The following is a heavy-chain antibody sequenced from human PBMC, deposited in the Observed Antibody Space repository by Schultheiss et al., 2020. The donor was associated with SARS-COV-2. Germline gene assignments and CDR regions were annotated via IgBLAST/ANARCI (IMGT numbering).Heavy chain of an antibody. D-gene: IGHD6-13*01. Sequence: GGSLRLSCAASGFTFSSYWMHWVRQAPGKGLVWVSAISGSGGSTYYADSVKGRFTISRDNAKNSLYLQMNSLRAEDTAVYYCARARIAAAGTYDWGQGTLVTVSS. CDR1: GFTFSSYW. J-gene: IGHJ4*02. CDR3: ARARIAAAGTYD. V-gene: IGHV3-21*01. CDR2: ISGSGGST.